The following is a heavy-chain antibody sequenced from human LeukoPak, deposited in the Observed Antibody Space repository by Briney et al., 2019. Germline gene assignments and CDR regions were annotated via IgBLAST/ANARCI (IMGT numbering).Heavy chain of an antibody. CDR2: IREDGNVK. Sequence: GGSLRLSCAASGFTFSSYWMTWVRQVPGKGLEWVANIREDGNVKNYVDSVKGRCTISRDNAENSLYLEMNSLRAEDTAVYCCARDAPPFICSGCHFDAFDIWGQGTMVTVSS. J-gene: IGHJ3*02. CDR1: GFTFSSYW. CDR3: ARDAPPFICSGCHFDAFDI. D-gene: IGHD6-19*01. V-gene: IGHV3-7*01.